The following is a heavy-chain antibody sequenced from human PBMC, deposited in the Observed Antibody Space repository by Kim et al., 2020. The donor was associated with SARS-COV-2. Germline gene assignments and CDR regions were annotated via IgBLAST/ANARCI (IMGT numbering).Heavy chain of an antibody. D-gene: IGHD6-19*01. Sequence: ASVKVSCKASGYTFTSYAMHWVRQAPGQRLEWMGWINAGNGNTKYSQKFQGRVTITRDTSASTAYMELSSLRSEDTAVYYCARSPVTRTGYSSGWHEYYFDYWGQGTLVTVSS. CDR1: GYTFTSYA. J-gene: IGHJ4*02. V-gene: IGHV1-3*01. CDR3: ARSPVTRTGYSSGWHEYYFDY. CDR2: INAGNGNT.